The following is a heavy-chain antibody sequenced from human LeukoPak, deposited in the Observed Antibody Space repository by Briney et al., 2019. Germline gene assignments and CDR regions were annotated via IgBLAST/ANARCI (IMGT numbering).Heavy chain of an antibody. Sequence: TSETLSLTCTVSGGSISSSSYYWGWIRQPPGKGLEWIGSIYYSGSTYYNPSLKSRVTISVDTSKNQFSLKLSSVTAADTAVYYCARWKFGEYDSTVAFDYWGQGTLVTVSS. CDR2: IYYSGST. CDR3: ARWKFGEYDSTVAFDY. CDR1: GGSISSSSYY. V-gene: IGHV4-39*01. J-gene: IGHJ4*02. D-gene: IGHD3-10*01.